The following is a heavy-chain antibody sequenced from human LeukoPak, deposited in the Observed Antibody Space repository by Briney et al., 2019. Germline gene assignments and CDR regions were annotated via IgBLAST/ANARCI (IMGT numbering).Heavy chain of an antibody. V-gene: IGHV3-23*01. Sequence: GGSLRLSRAASGFTFSSYAMSWVRQAPGKGLEWVSAISGSGGSTYYADSVKGRFTISRDNSKNTLYLQMNSLRAEDTAVYYCAKDGGITGILDAFDIWGQGTMVTVSS. CDR3: AKDGGITGILDAFDI. CDR1: GFTFSSYA. CDR2: ISGSGGST. J-gene: IGHJ3*02. D-gene: IGHD1-20*01.